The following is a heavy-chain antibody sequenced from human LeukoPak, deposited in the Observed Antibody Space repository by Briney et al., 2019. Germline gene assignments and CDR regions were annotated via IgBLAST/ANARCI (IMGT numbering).Heavy chain of an antibody. CDR3: AKGRALWTYDFDS. J-gene: IGHJ4*02. Sequence: GGSLRLSCAASGFTFSRYAMTWVRRAPGKGLEWVSTIGDSGDKSYYPDSVKGRFTISRDLSKDTLFLEMHHLRAEDTAVYYCAKGRALWTYDFDSWGQGTLVTVSS. V-gene: IGHV3-23*01. D-gene: IGHD3/OR15-3a*01. CDR1: GFTFSRYA. CDR2: IGDSGDKS.